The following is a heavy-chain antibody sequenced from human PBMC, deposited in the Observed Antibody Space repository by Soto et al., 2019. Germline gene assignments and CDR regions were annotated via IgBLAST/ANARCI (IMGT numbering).Heavy chain of an antibody. J-gene: IGHJ4*02. CDR2: IYYSGST. V-gene: IGHV4-39*01. CDR1: GGSISSSSYY. D-gene: IGHD6-13*01. CDR3: ATLSSWYRNTFDY. Sequence: SETLSLTCTVSGGSISSSSYYWGWIRQPPGKGLEWIGSIYYSGSTYYNPSLKSRVTISVDTSKNQFSLKLSSVTAADTAVYYCATLSSWYRNTFDYWGQGTLVTVSS.